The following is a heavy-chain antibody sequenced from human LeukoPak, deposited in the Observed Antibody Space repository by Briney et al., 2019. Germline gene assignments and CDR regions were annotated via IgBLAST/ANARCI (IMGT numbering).Heavy chain of an antibody. D-gene: IGHD1-1*01. J-gene: IGHJ5*02. V-gene: IGHV1-24*01. CDR1: GYTLTELS. CDR2: FDPEDGET. CDR3: ATDRGNWKGALGWFDP. Sequence: ASVKVSCKVSGYTLTELSMHWVRQAPGKGHEWMGGFDPEDGETIYAQKFQGRVTMTEDTSTDTAYMELSSLRSEDTAVYYCATDRGNWKGALGWFDPWGQGTLVTVSS.